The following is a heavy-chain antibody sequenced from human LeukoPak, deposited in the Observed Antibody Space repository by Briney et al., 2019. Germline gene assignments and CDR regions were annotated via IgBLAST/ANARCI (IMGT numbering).Heavy chain of an antibody. CDR3: ARERAIAARPLDY. D-gene: IGHD6-6*01. CDR2: INPNSGGS. Sequence: GASVKVSCEASGYTFTAYYMHWVRQAPGQGLEWMGWINPNSGGSNYAQKFQGRVTMTRDTSISTAYMELSRLRSDDTAVYYCARERAIAARPLDYWGQGTLVTVSS. J-gene: IGHJ4*02. CDR1: GYTFTAYY. V-gene: IGHV1-2*02.